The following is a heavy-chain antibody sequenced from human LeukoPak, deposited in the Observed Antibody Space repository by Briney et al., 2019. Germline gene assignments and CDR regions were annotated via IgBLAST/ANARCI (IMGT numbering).Heavy chain of an antibody. CDR1: GGTFSSYA. J-gene: IGHJ4*02. V-gene: IGHV1-8*03. Sequence: ASVKVSCKASGGTFSSYAISWVRQAPGQGLEWIGWMNPNTGNTGYAQKFQGRVTITTNTSIRTAYLDLSSLRSEDTAVYYCARRYYDYFWGRSRFDYWGQGTLVTVSS. D-gene: IGHD3-16*01. CDR2: MNPNTGNT. CDR3: ARRYYDYFWGRSRFDY.